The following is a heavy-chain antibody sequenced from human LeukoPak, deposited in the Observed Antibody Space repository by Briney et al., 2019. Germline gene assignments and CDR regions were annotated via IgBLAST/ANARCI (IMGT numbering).Heavy chain of an antibody. CDR1: GGSISSYY. Sequence: PSETLSLTCTVSGGSISSYYWSWIRQPPGKGLEWIGYIYYSGSTNYNPSLKSRVTISVDTSKNQFSLKLSSVTAADTAVYYCAREYSSSPVAVYYFDYWGQGTLVTVSS. CDR3: AREYSSSPVAVYYFDY. CDR2: IYYSGST. D-gene: IGHD6-6*01. J-gene: IGHJ4*02. V-gene: IGHV4-59*12.